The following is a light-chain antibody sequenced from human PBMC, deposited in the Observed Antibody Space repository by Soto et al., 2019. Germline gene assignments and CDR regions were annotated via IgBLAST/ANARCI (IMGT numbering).Light chain of an antibody. Sequence: EIVMTQSPATLSVSPGERATLSCRASQSVSTNLAWYQQKPGQAPRLLIYGASTRATGIPARFSGSGSGTEFTLTISSLRAEDFAVYYCQQFSNWPPAYTFGQGTKLEIK. V-gene: IGKV3-15*01. CDR2: GAS. CDR1: QSVSTN. J-gene: IGKJ2*01. CDR3: QQFSNWPPAYT.